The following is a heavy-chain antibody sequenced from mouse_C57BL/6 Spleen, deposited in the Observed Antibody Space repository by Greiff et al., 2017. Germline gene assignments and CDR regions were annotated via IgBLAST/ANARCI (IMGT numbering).Heavy chain of an antibody. CDR1: GYSFTDYN. V-gene: IGHV1-39*01. J-gene: IGHJ3*01. Sequence: VQLQQSGPELVKPGASVKISCKASGYSFTDYNMNWVKQSNGKSLEWIGVINPNNGTTSYNQQFKGKATLTVDKSSSTAYMQLNSLTSEDSAVYYCAYGSSYDWFAYWGQGTLVTVSA. CDR2: INPNNGTT. CDR3: AYGSSYDWFAY. D-gene: IGHD1-1*01.